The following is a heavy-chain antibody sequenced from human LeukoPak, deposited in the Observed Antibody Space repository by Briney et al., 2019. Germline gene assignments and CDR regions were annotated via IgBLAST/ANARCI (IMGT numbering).Heavy chain of an antibody. CDR2: ISSSSSYI. V-gene: IGHV3-21*01. Sequence: GGSLRLSCAASGFTFDDYAMNWVRQAPGKGLEWVSSISSSSSYIYYADSVKGRFTISRDNAKNSLYLQMNSLRAEDTAVYYCARDLLGSAMDVWGKGTTVTVSS. D-gene: IGHD7-27*01. CDR1: GFTFDDYA. CDR3: ARDLLGSAMDV. J-gene: IGHJ6*03.